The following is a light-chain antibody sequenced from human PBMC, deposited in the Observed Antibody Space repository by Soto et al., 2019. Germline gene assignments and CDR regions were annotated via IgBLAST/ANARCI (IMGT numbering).Light chain of an antibody. CDR2: DAS. Sequence: EVVLTQSPATLSLSPGERATLSCRASQSVSSYSAWYQQKPGQAPRLLIYDASNRATGIPARFSGSGSGTDFTLTISSLEPEDFAVYYCQQYNNWPPYTFGQGTKLEIK. V-gene: IGKV3-11*01. CDR1: QSVSSY. CDR3: QQYNNWPPYT. J-gene: IGKJ2*01.